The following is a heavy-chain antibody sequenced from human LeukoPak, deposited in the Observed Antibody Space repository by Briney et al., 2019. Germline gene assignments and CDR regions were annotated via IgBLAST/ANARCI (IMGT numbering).Heavy chain of an antibody. CDR2: INHNSGDT. Sequence: GSVTVSCKASGYIFIDYYMYWVRQAPGQGLEWMGWINHNSGDTKYAQKFQGRVTMTRDTSISTAYLELSRLRSDDTAVYYCARGFYGDYYYYGMDVWGRGTTVTVSS. CDR1: GYIFIDYY. V-gene: IGHV1-2*02. J-gene: IGHJ6*02. CDR3: ARGFYGDYYYYGMDV. D-gene: IGHD4-17*01.